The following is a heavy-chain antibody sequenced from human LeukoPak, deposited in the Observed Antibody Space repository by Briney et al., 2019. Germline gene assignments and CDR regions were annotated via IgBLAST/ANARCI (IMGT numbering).Heavy chain of an antibody. J-gene: IGHJ3*02. CDR2: ISSSSSTI. CDR1: GFTFSSYS. Sequence: PGGSLRLSCAASGFTFSSYSMNWVRQAPGKGLEWVSYISSSSSTIYYADSVKGRFTISRDNAKNSLYLQMNSLRAEDTAVYYCARDSPRETDAFDIWGQGTMVTVSS. D-gene: IGHD5-24*01. V-gene: IGHV3-48*04. CDR3: ARDSPRETDAFDI.